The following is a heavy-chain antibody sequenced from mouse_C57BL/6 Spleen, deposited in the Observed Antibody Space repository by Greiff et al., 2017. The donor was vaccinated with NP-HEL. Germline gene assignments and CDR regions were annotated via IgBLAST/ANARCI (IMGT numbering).Heavy chain of an antibody. J-gene: IGHJ2*01. CDR2: IYPGDGDT. V-gene: IGHV1-82*01. D-gene: IGHD2-5*01. CDR3: AREVAYYSNYVGDY. CDR1: GYAFSSSW. Sequence: QVQLQQSGPELVKPGASVKISCKASGYAFSSSWMNWVKQRPGKGLEWIGRIYPGDGDTNYNGKFKGKATLTADKSSSTAYMQLSSLTSEDSAVYFCAREVAYYSNYVGDYWGQGTTLTVSS.